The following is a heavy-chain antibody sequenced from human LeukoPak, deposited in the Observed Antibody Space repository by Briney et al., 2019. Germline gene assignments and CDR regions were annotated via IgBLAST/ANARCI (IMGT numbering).Heavy chain of an antibody. CDR2: IFYSGST. V-gene: IGHV4-39*07. CDR3: ARDYKQWLIKGGFDP. Sequence: PSETLSLTCTVSSGSISTSNYYWGWVRRPPGKALEWIGNIFYSGSTYYSPSLKSRVTISLDTSRNQFSLKLSSVTAADTAVYYCARDYKQWLIKGGFDPWGQGTLVTVSS. D-gene: IGHD6-19*01. J-gene: IGHJ5*02. CDR1: SGSISTSNYY.